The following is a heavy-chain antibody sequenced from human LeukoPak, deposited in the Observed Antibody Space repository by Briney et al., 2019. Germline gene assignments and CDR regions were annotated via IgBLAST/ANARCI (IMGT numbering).Heavy chain of an antibody. CDR3: ATTYDSYNAFGI. Sequence: GASVKVSCKVSGFTLTELSMHWVRQAPGKGLEWMGGFDPEDGETIYAQKFQGRVTMTEDTSTDTAYMELSSLRSEDTAVYYCATTYDSYNAFGIWGQGTMVTVSS. D-gene: IGHD2-21*02. CDR2: FDPEDGET. CDR1: GFTLTELS. V-gene: IGHV1-24*01. J-gene: IGHJ3*02.